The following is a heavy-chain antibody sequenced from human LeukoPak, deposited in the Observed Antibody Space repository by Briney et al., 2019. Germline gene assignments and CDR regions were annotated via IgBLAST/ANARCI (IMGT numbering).Heavy chain of an antibody. Sequence: GGSLRLSCAASGFTFDDYAMHWVRQAPGKGLEWVSGISWNSGSIGYADSVKGRFTISRDNAKNSLYLQMNSLRAEDTALYYCAKASKRDYYGSGSLDYFDYWGQGTLVTVSS. CDR3: AKASKRDYYGSGSLDYFDY. CDR2: ISWNSGSI. CDR1: GFTFDDYA. D-gene: IGHD3-10*01. J-gene: IGHJ4*02. V-gene: IGHV3-9*01.